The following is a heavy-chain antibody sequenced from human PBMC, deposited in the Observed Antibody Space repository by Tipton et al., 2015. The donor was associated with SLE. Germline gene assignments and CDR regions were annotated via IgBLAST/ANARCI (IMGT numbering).Heavy chain of an antibody. Sequence: TLSLTCTVSGGSISSGGYYWSWIRQSPGKGLEWIGYISYSGSTNYNSSLKSRLTISVDTSKNQFSLKLSSVTAADTAVYYCARDVGGYYYYAVDVWGQGTTVTVSS. CDR3: ARDVGGYYYYAVDV. J-gene: IGHJ6*02. V-gene: IGHV4-31*03. CDR1: GGSISSGGYY. D-gene: IGHD1-26*01. CDR2: ISYSGST.